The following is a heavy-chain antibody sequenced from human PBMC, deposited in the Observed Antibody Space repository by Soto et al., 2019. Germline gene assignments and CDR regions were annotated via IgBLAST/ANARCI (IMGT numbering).Heavy chain of an antibody. D-gene: IGHD3-9*01. CDR3: VRAGTGYQLDY. J-gene: IGHJ4*02. V-gene: IGHV3-72*01. CDR2: IRNKANSYTA. Sequence: EVQLVESGGGLVQPGGSLRLSCAASGFTFSDHYMDWVRQASGKGLEWVGRIRNKANSYTAEYAASVKGRFTISRDDSKNSLYLQMNSLKIEDTALYYCVRAGTGYQLDYWGQGTLXTXXS. CDR1: GFTFSDHY.